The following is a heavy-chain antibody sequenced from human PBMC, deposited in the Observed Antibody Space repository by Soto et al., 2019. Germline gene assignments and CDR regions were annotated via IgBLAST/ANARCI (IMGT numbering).Heavy chain of an antibody. CDR3: ATVPIMVFRGYDPWASFDF. V-gene: IGHV1-24*01. CDR1: GYTLTELA. CDR2: FDPEDGET. D-gene: IGHD5-12*01. J-gene: IGHJ4*02. Sequence: ASVKGSWKVAGYTLTELAMHWVRQARGKGLEWMGGFDPEDGETIYAQKFQGRVTMTEDTSTDTAYMELRSLRSEDTAVYYCATVPIMVFRGYDPWASFDFRGQ.